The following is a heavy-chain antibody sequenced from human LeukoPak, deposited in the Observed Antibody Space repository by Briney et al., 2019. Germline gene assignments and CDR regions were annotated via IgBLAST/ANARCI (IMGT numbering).Heavy chain of an antibody. D-gene: IGHD2-15*01. CDR2: INHSGST. Sequence: SETLSLTCAVYGGSFSGYYWSWLRQPPGKGLEWIGEINHSGSTNYNPSLKSRVTISVDTSKNQFSLQLSSVTAADTAVYYCARGHDCSGGSCYSNYYFGMDVWGQGTTVTVSS. CDR3: ARGHDCSGGSCYSNYYFGMDV. J-gene: IGHJ6*02. CDR1: GGSFSGYY. V-gene: IGHV4-34*01.